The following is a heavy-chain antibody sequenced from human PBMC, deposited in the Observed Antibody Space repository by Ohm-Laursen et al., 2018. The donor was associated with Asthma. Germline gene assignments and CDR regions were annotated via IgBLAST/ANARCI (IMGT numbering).Heavy chain of an antibody. V-gene: IGHV3-30-3*01. Sequence: SLRLSCAASGFSFRSYAMHWVRQAPGKGLEWLAVISYDSSLKYYADSVRGRFTTSRDNARNSVYLQMNSLRAEDTALYYCARIGPEWELPGREYSLHHWGEGTLVTVSS. D-gene: IGHD1-26*01. CDR3: ARIGPEWELPGREYSLHH. CDR2: ISYDSSLK. CDR1: GFSFRSYA. J-gene: IGHJ1*01.